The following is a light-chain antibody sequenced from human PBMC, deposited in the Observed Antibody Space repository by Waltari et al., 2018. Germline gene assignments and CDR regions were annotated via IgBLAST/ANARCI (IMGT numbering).Light chain of an antibody. J-gene: IGKJ4*01. CDR3: VQAVAFPPT. CDR2: GVS. CDR1: QSLLHSNGNTY. Sequence: DIVMTQTPLSLPITPGEPASISCRSNQSLLHSNGNTYLHWYLQKSGQSPQLLIYGVSNRAPGVPDRFSGRVSGTDFTLKISKVEAEDVGVYYCVQAVAFPPTFGGGTKVDIK. V-gene: IGKV2-40*01.